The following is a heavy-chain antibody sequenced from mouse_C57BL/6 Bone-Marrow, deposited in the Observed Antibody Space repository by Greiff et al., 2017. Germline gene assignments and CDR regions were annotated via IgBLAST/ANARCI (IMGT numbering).Heavy chain of an antibody. Sequence: VQLQQSGAELVRPGASVKLSCTASGFNIKDYYMHWVKQRPEQGLEWIGRIDPEDGDTEYAPKFQGKATMTADTSSNTAYLQRSSLTSEDTAVYYCTTVPYYSNDAWFAYWGQGTLVTVSA. CDR1: GFNIKDYY. D-gene: IGHD2-5*01. J-gene: IGHJ3*01. CDR3: TTVPYYSNDAWFAY. CDR2: IDPEDGDT. V-gene: IGHV14-1*01.